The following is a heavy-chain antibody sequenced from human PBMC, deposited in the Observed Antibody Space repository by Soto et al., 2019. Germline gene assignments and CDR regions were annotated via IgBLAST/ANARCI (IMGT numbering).Heavy chain of an antibody. CDR3: ARDTERPDIVVVPAAIEQSVSQPGVFDP. J-gene: IGHJ5*02. CDR1: GGTVSSYY. D-gene: IGHD2-2*02. V-gene: IGHV4-4*07. CDR2: IYTSGST. Sequence: SETLSLTCTACGGTVSSYYWSWIRQPAGKGLEWIGRIYTSGSTNYNPSLKSRVTMSVDTSKNQFSLKLSSVTAADTAVYYCARDTERPDIVVVPAAIEQSVSQPGVFDPWGQGTLVTV.